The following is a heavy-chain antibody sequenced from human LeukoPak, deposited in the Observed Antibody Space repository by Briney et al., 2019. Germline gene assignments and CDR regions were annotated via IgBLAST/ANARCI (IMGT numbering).Heavy chain of an antibody. CDR3: ARVYSSGWYGRFGAFDI. CDR2: IIPILGIA. CDR1: GGTFSSYA. D-gene: IGHD6-19*01. V-gene: IGHV1-69*04. J-gene: IGHJ3*02. Sequence: RASVKVSCKASGGTFSSYAISWVRQAPGQGLEWMGRIIPILGIANYAQKFQGRVTITADKSTSTAYMELSSLRSEDTAVYYCARVYSSGWYGRFGAFDIWGQGTMVTVSS.